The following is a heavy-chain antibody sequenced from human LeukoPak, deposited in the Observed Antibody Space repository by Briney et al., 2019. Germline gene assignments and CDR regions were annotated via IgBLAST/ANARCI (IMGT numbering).Heavy chain of an antibody. J-gene: IGHJ4*02. CDR1: GFTFSVYW. CDR3: AKWSGDYPSYYLDY. V-gene: IGHV3-74*01. Sequence: GGSLRLSCAASGFTFSVYWMHWVRQAPGKGLEWVSRIRSDGSSTTYADSVKGRFTISRDNAKNTVHLQMNNLRAEDTAVYYCAKWSGDYPSYYLDYWGQGTLVTVSS. D-gene: IGHD4-17*01. CDR2: IRSDGSST.